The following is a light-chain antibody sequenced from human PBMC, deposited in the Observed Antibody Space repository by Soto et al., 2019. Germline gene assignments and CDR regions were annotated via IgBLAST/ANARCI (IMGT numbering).Light chain of an antibody. CDR1: SSNIGGNS. Sequence: QSVIRQPPSVSAAPGQKVAISCSGSSSNIGGNSVSWYQQLPGTAPKLLIYDDDKRPSGIPDRFSGSKSGTSATLGITGFQTGDEADYYCGSWDSSLSAYVFATGTKVTVL. J-gene: IGLJ1*01. CDR2: DDD. CDR3: GSWDSSLSAYV. V-gene: IGLV1-51*01.